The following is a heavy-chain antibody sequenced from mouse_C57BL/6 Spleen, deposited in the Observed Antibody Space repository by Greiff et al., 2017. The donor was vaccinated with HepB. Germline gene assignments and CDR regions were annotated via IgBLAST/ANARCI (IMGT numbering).Heavy chain of an antibody. J-gene: IGHJ4*01. CDR2: INPRTGGT. V-gene: IGHV1-42*01. D-gene: IGHD2-3*01. Sequence: EVQLQQSGPELVKPGASVKISCKASGYSFTGYYMNWVKQSPEKSLEWIGEINPRTGGTTYNQKFKAKATLTVDKSSSTAYMQLKSLTSEDSAVYYCARLDGDGYFFYAMDYWGQGTSVTVSS. CDR3: ARLDGDGYFFYAMDY. CDR1: GYSFTGYY.